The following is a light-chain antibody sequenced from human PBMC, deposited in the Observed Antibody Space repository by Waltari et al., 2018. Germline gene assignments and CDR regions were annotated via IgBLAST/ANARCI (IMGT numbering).Light chain of an antibody. CDR1: QSVSSSY. CDR3: QQYGSSPYT. CDR2: DAF. V-gene: IGKV3-20*01. Sequence: ELVLTQSPGTLSLSPGERATLSCRASQSVSSSYLAWYQQKPGQAPSLLIFDAFRRATGIPDRFSGGGSGTDFTLTIDRLEPEDFAVYYCQQYGSSPYTFGLGTKLEIK. J-gene: IGKJ2*01.